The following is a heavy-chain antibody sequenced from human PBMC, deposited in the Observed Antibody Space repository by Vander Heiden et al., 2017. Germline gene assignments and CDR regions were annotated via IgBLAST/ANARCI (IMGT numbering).Heavy chain of an antibody. CDR3: ARDRGELPDY. J-gene: IGHJ4*02. CDR2: INPNSGGT. CDR1: GYTFTGYY. D-gene: IGHD1-26*01. Sequence: QGQLVQSGAEVKKPGASVKVSCKAAGYTFTGYYIHWVRQALGQGLEWMGWINPNSGGTNYAQKFQGRVTMTRDTSTSTFYMELRRLRSDDTAVYYCARDRGELPDYWGQGTMVTVSS. V-gene: IGHV1-2*02.